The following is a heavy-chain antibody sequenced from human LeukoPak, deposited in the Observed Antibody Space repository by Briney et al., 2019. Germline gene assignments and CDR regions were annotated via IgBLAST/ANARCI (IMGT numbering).Heavy chain of an antibody. CDR2: IYYSGST. CDR1: GGSISSSSYY. CDR3: ARVPTMIVVVTDAFDI. J-gene: IGHJ3*02. D-gene: IGHD3-22*01. V-gene: IGHV4-39*01. Sequence: PSETLSLTCTVSGGSISSSSYYWGWIRQPPGKGLEWIGSIYYSGSTYYNPSLKSRVTISVDTSKNQFSLKLSSVTAADTAVYYCARVPTMIVVVTDAFDIWGQGTMVTVSS.